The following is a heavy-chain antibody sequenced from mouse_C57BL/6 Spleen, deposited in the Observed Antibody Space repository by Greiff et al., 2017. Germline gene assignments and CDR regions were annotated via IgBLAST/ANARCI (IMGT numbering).Heavy chain of an antibody. CDR2: IDPSDSYT. Sequence: QVQLQQPGAELVRPGTSVKLSCKASGYTFTSYWMHWVKQRPGQGLEWIGVIDPSDSYTNYNQKFKGKATLPVDTSSSTAYMQLSSLTSEDSAVYYCARGDYGSSSWFAYWGQGTLVTVSA. V-gene: IGHV1-59*01. CDR1: GYTFTSYW. D-gene: IGHD1-1*01. CDR3: ARGDYGSSSWFAY. J-gene: IGHJ3*01.